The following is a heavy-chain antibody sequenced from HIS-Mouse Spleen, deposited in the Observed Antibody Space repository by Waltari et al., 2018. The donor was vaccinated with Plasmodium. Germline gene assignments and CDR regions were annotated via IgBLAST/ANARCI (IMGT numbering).Heavy chain of an antibody. V-gene: IGHV4-39*07. CDR2: IYYSGST. CDR1: GGSIRSSSYY. J-gene: IGHJ5*02. D-gene: IGHD5-18*01. Sequence: QLQLQESGPGLVKPSETLSLTCTVPGGSIRSSSYYWGWIRQPPGKGLEWIGSIYYSGSTYYNPSLKSRVTISVDTSKNQFSLKRSSVTAADTAVYYCASEDTAMVRWFDPWGQGTLVTVSS. CDR3: ASEDTAMVRWFDP.